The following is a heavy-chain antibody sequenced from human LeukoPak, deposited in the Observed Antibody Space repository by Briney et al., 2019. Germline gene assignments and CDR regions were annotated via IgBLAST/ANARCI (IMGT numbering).Heavy chain of an antibody. CDR1: GFTFSSYA. CDR2: ISYDGSNK. V-gene: IGHV3-30-3*01. Sequence: PGGSLRLSCAASGFTFSSYAMHWVRQAPGKGPEWVAVISYDGSNKYYADSVKGRFTISRDNSKNTLYLQMSSLRAEDTAVYYCARRNAMDVWGQGTTV. CDR3: ARRNAMDV. J-gene: IGHJ6*02.